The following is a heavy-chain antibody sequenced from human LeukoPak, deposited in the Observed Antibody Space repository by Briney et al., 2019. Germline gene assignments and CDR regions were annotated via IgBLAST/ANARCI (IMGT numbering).Heavy chain of an antibody. J-gene: IGHJ4*02. CDR2: ISWNSGSI. CDR3: AKEHYYGSGVDY. D-gene: IGHD3-10*01. Sequence: PGRSLRLSCAASGFTFDDYATHWVRQAPGKGLEWVSGISWNSGSIGYADSVKGRFTISRDNAKNSLYLQMNSLRAEDTALYYCAKEHYYGSGVDYWGQGTLVTVSS. CDR1: GFTFDDYA. V-gene: IGHV3-9*01.